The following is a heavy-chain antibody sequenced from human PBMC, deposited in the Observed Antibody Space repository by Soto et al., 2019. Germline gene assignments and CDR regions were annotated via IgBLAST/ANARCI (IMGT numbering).Heavy chain of an antibody. V-gene: IGHV4-39*01. Sequence: SETLSLTCTVSGGSISSSSYYWGWIRQPPGKGLEWIGSIYYSWSTYYNPSLKSRVTISVDTSKNQFSLKLSSVTAADTAVYFWETNKSHSSGPSAYWGQGTLVTVSS. CDR3: ETNKSHSSGPSAY. J-gene: IGHJ4*02. CDR1: GGSISSSSYY. CDR2: IYYSWST. D-gene: IGHD3-22*01.